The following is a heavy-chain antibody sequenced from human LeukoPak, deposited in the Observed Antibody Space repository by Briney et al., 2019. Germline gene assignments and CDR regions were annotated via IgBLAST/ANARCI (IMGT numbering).Heavy chain of an antibody. V-gene: IGHV1-18*04. CDR1: GYTFTSYG. CDR3: ARGGGGHCSSTSCPTPDY. Sequence: ASVKVSCKASGYTFTSYGISWVRQAPGQGLEWMGWISAYNGNTNYAQKLQGRVTMTTDTSTSTACMELRSLRSDDTAVYYCARGGGGHCSSTSCPTPDYWGQGTLVTVSS. CDR2: ISAYNGNT. J-gene: IGHJ4*02. D-gene: IGHD2-2*01.